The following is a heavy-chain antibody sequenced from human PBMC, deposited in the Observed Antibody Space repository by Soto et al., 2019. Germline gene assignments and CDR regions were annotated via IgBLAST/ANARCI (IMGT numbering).Heavy chain of an antibody. CDR1: GYTFTSYA. V-gene: IGHV1-3*01. D-gene: IGHD3-10*01. CDR2: INAGNGNT. J-gene: IGHJ4*02. CDR3: ARGASLWFGDHFDY. Sequence: QVQLVQSGAEVKKPGASVKVSCKASGYTFTSYAMHWVRQAPGQRLEWMGWINAGNGNTKYSQKFQGRVTITRDTSASTGYMELSSLRSEDTAVYYCARGASLWFGDHFDYWGQGTLVTVSS.